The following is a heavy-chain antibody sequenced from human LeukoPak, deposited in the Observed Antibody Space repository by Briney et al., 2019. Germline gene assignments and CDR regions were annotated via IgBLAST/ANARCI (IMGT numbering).Heavy chain of an antibody. J-gene: IGHJ4*02. CDR3: ARVDSSGLFDY. CDR1: GCTFSSYA. CDR2: ISSNGGST. Sequence: GGSLRLSCAASGCTFSSYAMPWGRQAPGKGLEYVSAISSNGGSTYYANSVKGRFTISRDNSKHTLYLQMGSLRAEDMAVYYCARVDSSGLFDYWGQGTLVTVSS. D-gene: IGHD6-19*01. V-gene: IGHV3-64*01.